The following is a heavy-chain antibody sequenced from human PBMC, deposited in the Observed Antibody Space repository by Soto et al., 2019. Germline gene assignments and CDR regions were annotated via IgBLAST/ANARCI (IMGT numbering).Heavy chain of an antibody. Sequence: ASVKVSCKPSGYTFTAYGITCLRQAPGQGPEWMGWISTSNGNTEYSQRLQGWVTMTRDTSISTAYMELSRLRSDDTAVYYCGREFYYDYIWGSYRANWFDPWGQGTLVTVSS. CDR3: GREFYYDYIWGSYRANWFDP. CDR2: ISTSNGNT. D-gene: IGHD3-16*02. CDR1: GYTFTAYG. J-gene: IGHJ5*02. V-gene: IGHV1-18*01.